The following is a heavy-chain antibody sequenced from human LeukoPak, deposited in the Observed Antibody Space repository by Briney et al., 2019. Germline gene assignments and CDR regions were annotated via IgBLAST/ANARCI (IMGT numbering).Heavy chain of an antibody. V-gene: IGHV3-53*01. CDR3: AKAVRIYGYSDY. J-gene: IGHJ4*02. CDR1: RFTVSSNY. D-gene: IGHD3-22*01. Sequence: GGSLRLSCAASRFTVSSNYMTWVRQAAGKGLEWVSVIYSGGSTYYADSVKGRFTISRDNSKNTLYLQMNSLRAEDTAVYYCAKAVRIYGYSDYWGQGTLVTVSS. CDR2: IYSGGST.